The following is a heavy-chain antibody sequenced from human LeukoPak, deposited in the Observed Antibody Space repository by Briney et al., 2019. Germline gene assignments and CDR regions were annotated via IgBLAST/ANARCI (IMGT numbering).Heavy chain of an antibody. V-gene: IGHV4-59*01. Sequence: SETLSLTCAVYGGSFSGYYWSWIRQPPGKGLEWIGYIYDSGSTNYNSSLKSRVTISVDTSKNQFSLKLSSVTAADTAAYYCACLTTADAFDIWGQGTMVTVSS. CDR2: IYDSGST. J-gene: IGHJ3*02. CDR1: GGSFSGYY. CDR3: ACLTTADAFDI. D-gene: IGHD3-22*01.